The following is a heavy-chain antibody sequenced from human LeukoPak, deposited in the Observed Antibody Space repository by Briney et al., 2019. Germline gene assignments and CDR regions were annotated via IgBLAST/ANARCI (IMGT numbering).Heavy chain of an antibody. CDR1: GGTFSSYA. CDR2: ISAYNGNT. CDR3: ARERSGYYGMDV. D-gene: IGHD1-26*01. Sequence: ASVKVSCKASGGTFSSYAISWVRQAPGQGLEWMGWISAYNGNTNYAQKLQGRVTMTTDTSTSTAYMELRSLRSDDTAVYYCARERSGYYGMDVWGQGTTVTVSS. J-gene: IGHJ6*02. V-gene: IGHV1-18*01.